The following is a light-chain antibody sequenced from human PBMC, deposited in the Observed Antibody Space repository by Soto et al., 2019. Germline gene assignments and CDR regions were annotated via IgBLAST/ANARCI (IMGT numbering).Light chain of an antibody. J-gene: IGKJ5*01. V-gene: IGKV1-9*01. Sequence: DIQLTQSPSFLSASVGDRVTITCRASQGISSYLAWYQQKPGKAPKLLISTASTLQSGVPSRFSGSGSGTEFTLTISSLQPEDFAVYYCQQRPTWPPAIIFGQGTRLEMK. CDR3: QQRPTWPPAII. CDR1: QGISSY. CDR2: TAS.